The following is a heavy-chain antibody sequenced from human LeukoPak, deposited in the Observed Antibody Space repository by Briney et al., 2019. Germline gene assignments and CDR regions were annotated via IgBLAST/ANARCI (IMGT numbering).Heavy chain of an antibody. CDR3: ATDIFPPSAITMVRGVHFDY. V-gene: IGHV1-24*01. CDR1: GYTLTELS. Sequence: ASVTLSCKVSGYTLTELSMHWVRQAPGKGLEWMGCFDPEDGETIYAKKFEGRVTMTDDTSTDTAYMELSSLRSEDTAVYYCATDIFPPSAITMVRGVHFDYWGQGTLVTVSS. D-gene: IGHD3-10*01. J-gene: IGHJ4*02. CDR2: FDPEDGET.